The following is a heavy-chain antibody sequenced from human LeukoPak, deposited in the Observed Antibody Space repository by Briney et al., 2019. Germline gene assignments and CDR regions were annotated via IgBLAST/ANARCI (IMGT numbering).Heavy chain of an antibody. Sequence: GGSLRLSCAASGFTFSSYAMSWVRQAPGKGLEWVSAISGSGGSTYYADSVKGRFTISRDNSKNTLYLQMNSLRAEDTAVYYCAKDFLVGATTVEDAFDIWGQGTMVTVSS. J-gene: IGHJ3*02. D-gene: IGHD1-26*01. CDR3: AKDFLVGATTVEDAFDI. V-gene: IGHV3-23*01. CDR2: ISGSGGST. CDR1: GFTFSSYA.